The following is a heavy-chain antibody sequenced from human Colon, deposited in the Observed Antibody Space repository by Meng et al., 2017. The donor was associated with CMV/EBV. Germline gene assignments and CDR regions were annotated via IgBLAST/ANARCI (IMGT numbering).Heavy chain of an antibody. Sequence: GESLKISCVGSEFTFSNYAMSWVRQAPGKGLEWVSAISGSGNSTYYADSVKGRFTISRDNSKNTLYLQMNSLRAEDTAVYYCAKEYCTSTSCNFDYWGQGTLVTVSS. J-gene: IGHJ4*02. CDR2: ISGSGNST. CDR1: EFTFSNYA. CDR3: AKEYCTSTSCNFDY. V-gene: IGHV3-23*01. D-gene: IGHD2-2*01.